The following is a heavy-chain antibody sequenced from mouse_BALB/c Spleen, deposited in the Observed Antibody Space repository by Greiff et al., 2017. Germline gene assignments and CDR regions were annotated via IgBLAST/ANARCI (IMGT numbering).Heavy chain of an antibody. J-gene: IGHJ4*01. D-gene: IGHD1-1*01. CDR2: ISSGGST. CDR3: ARGGGYYYGSSYDAMDY. CDR1: GFTFSSYA. V-gene: IGHV5-6-5*01. Sequence: DVKLVESGGGLVKPGGSLKLSCAASGFTFSSYAMSWVRQTPEKRLEWVASISSGGSTYYPDSVKGRFTISRDNARNILYLQMSSLRSEDTAMYYCARGGGYYYGSSYDAMDYWGQGTSVTVSS.